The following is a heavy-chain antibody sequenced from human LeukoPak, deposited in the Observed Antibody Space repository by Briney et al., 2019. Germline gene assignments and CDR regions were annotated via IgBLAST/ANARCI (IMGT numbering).Heavy chain of an antibody. V-gene: IGHV1-2*02. CDR3: ARSGGYCSSTSCYAFDI. Sequence: ASVKVSCKASGYTFTGYYMHWVRQAPGQGLEWMGWINPNRGGTNYAQKFQGRVTMTRDTSISTAYMELSRLRSDDTAVYYCARSGGYCSSTSCYAFDIWGQGTMVTVSS. J-gene: IGHJ3*02. CDR2: INPNRGGT. CDR1: GYTFTGYY. D-gene: IGHD2-2*01.